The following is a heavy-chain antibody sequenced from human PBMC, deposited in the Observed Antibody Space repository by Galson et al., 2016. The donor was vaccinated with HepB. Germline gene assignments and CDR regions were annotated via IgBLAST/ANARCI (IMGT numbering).Heavy chain of an antibody. CDR3: SRGAPFSTPYGSESYFSHFDY. D-gene: IGHD3-10*01. V-gene: IGHV1-2*04. CDR1: GYTFTGYY. CDR2: INPDSGDT. J-gene: IGHJ4*02. Sequence: SVKVSCKASGYTFTGYYMHWVRQAPGQGLEWMGWINPDSGDTNYAQRFQDWVTMTRDTSINTAYTELSRLRSDDTDVYYCSRGAPFSTPYGSESYFSHFDYWGQGTLVTVSS.